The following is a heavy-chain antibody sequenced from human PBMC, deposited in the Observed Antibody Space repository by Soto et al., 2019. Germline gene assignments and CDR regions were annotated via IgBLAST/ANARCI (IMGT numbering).Heavy chain of an antibody. CDR1: GFTVSSNY. CDR3: ARDLMSKVATTHYYYYGMDV. Sequence: EVQLVETGGGLIQPGGSLRLSCAASGFTVSSNYMSWVRQAPGKGLEWVSSISSSSSYIYYADSVKGRFTISRDNAKNSLYLQMNSLRAEDTAVYYCARDLMSKVATTHYYYYGMDVWGQGTTVTVSS. D-gene: IGHD5-12*01. V-gene: IGHV3-21*01. J-gene: IGHJ6*02. CDR2: ISSSSSYI.